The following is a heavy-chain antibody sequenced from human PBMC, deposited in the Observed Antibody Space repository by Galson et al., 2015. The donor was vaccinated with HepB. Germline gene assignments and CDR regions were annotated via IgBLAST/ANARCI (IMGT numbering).Heavy chain of an antibody. D-gene: IGHD6-19*01. J-gene: IGHJ4*02. CDR2: ISSSSSYI. CDR3: ASLAATAVAGSHWDY. Sequence: SLRLSCAASGFTFSSYSMNWVRQAPGKGLEWVSSISSSSSYIYYADSVKGRFTISRDNAKNSLYLQMNSLRAEDTAVYYCASLAATAVAGSHWDYWGQGTLVTVSS. CDR1: GFTFSSYS. V-gene: IGHV3-21*01.